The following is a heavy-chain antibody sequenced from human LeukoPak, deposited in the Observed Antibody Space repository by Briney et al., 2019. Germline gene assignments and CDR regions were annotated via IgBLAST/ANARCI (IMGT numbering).Heavy chain of an antibody. V-gene: IGHV3-23*01. CDR2: ISGSGGST. CDR1: GFTFSSYG. D-gene: IGHD2-2*02. J-gene: IGHJ4*02. Sequence: PGGTLRLSCAASGFTFSSYGMSWVRQAPGKGLEWVSAISGSGGSTYYADSVKGRFIISRDNSKNTLYLQMNSLRAEDTAVYYCAKDIYPVEGGFDYWGQGTLVTVSS. CDR3: AKDIYPVEGGFDY.